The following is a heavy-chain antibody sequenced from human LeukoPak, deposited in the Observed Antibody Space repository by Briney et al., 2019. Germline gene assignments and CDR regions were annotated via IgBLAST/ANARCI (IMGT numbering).Heavy chain of an antibody. V-gene: IGHV6-1*01. CDR2: TYYRSKWYN. J-gene: IGHJ5*02. D-gene: IGHD3-10*01. CDR1: GYSVSTNSAA. CDR3: ARDMDYYDSGTYYNSRWVDP. Sequence: SQTLSLTCAISGYSVSTNSAAWNWIRQSPSRGLEWLGRTYYRSKWYNDYAVSVKSRISINPDTSRNQFSLQLNSVTPEDTAVYYCARDMDYYDSGTYYNSRWVDPWGQGTLVTVSS.